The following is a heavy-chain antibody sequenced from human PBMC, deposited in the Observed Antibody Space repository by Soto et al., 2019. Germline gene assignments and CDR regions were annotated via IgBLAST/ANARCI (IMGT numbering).Heavy chain of an antibody. CDR2: INHDGSKT. CDR3: AKDQQPEGPSFFFSPVSTPDGMDV. J-gene: IGHJ6*02. Sequence: PGGSLRLSCAASQFSFSSYWMHWVRQVPGKGPAWVSRINHDGSKTEYADSVKGRFTISRDNTNNTLYLQMNSLRADDTAVYYCAKDQQPEGPSFFFSPVSTPDGMDVWGQGTTVTVSS. CDR1: QFSFSSYW. D-gene: IGHD2-15*01. V-gene: IGHV3-74*01.